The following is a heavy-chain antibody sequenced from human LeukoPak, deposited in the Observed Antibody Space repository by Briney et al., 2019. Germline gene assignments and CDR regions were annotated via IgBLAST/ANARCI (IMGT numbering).Heavy chain of an antibody. D-gene: IGHD3-9*01. CDR3: AREERDILTGYRGDWFDP. J-gene: IGHJ5*02. V-gene: IGHV1-2*02. CDR2: INPNSGGT. Sequence: ASVKVSCKASGYTFTGYYMHWVRQAPGQGLEWMGWINPNSGGTNYAQKFQGRVTMTRDTSISTAYMELSRLRSDDTAVYYCAREERDILTGYRGDWFDPWGQGTLVTVSP. CDR1: GYTFTGYY.